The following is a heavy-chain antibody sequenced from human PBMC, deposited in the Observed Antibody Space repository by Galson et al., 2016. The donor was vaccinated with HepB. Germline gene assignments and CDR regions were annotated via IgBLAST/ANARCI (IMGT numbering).Heavy chain of an antibody. V-gene: IGHV4-31*03. CDR2: IHYSGIT. Sequence: TLSLTCSVSDDSMTRPGYYWTWIRQPPGGGLEWIGYIHYSGITFYNPSLRSRVIISLDMPKNLFTLRLTSVTAADTGVYYCARDGSYDSLAGFYNGWFDPWGQGTLVTVSS. CDR3: ARDGSYDSLAGFYNGWFDP. CDR1: DDSMTRPGYY. D-gene: IGHD3-9*01. J-gene: IGHJ5*02.